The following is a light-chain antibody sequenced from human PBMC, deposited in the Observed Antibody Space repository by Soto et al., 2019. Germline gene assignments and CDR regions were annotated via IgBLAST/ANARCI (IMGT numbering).Light chain of an antibody. J-gene: IGLJ1*01. CDR1: SSKIEAGYE. CDR2: GNN. CDR3: QSYDSSLSALYV. Sequence: QSVLTQPPSVSGAPRQRVTISCTGSSSKIEAGYEVHWYQQLPGAAPKLLIYGNNNRPSGVPDRFSGSKSGTSASLAITGLQAEDEADYYCQSYDSSLSALYVFGTGTKVTVL. V-gene: IGLV1-40*01.